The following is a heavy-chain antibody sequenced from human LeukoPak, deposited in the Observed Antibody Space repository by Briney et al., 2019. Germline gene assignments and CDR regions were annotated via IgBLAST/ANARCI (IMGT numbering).Heavy chain of an antibody. CDR2: IRGKANSYAT. CDR3: TRPNYYDNIGFQPHNPFDY. D-gene: IGHD3-22*01. Sequence: PGGSLRLSCAASGFTFSGSAMHWVRQASGKGLEWVGRIRGKANSYATAYAASVKGRFAISRDDSKNTAYLQMNSLKTEDTAVYYCTRPNYYDNIGFQPHNPFDYWGQGTLVTVSS. V-gene: IGHV3-73*01. J-gene: IGHJ4*02. CDR1: GFTFSGSA.